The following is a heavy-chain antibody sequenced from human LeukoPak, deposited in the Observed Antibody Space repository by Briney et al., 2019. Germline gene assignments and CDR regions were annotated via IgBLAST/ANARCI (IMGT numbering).Heavy chain of an antibody. CDR2: ISYDGSNK. V-gene: IGHV3-30-3*01. CDR1: GFTFSSYA. J-gene: IGHJ2*01. CDR3: ARGIGYFDL. Sequence: TGGSLRLSCAASGFTFSSYAMHWVRQAPVKGLEWVAVISYDGSNKYYADSVKGRFTISRDNSKNTLYLQMNSLRAEDTAVYYCARGIGYFDLWGRGTLVTVSS.